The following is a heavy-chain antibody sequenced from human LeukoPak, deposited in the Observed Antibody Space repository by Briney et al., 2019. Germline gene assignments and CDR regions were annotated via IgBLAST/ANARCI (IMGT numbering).Heavy chain of an antibody. CDR2: ISSSGSST. CDR1: GFTFSNHA. D-gene: IGHD1-26*01. CDR3: ARRSPGTSSLFYYYMDV. Sequence: GGSLRLSCAASGFTFSNHAMSWVRQAPGKGLEWVSGISSSGSSTFFADHVKGRFTISRGNAKNSLYLQMTTLQAEDTAVYYCARRSPGTSSLFYYYMDVWGKRTTVTLSS. J-gene: IGHJ6*03. V-gene: IGHV3-23*01.